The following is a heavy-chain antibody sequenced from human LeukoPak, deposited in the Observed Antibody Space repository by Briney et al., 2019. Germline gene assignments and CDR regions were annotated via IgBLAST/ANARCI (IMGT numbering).Heavy chain of an antibody. Sequence: ASVKVSCKASGYTFTNYGISWVRQAPGQGLEWMGWISAYNGNTNYAQKFQGRVTMTRNTSISTAYMELSSLRSEDTAVYYCARGRHYGDYWGQGTLVTVSS. CDR3: ARGRHYGDY. CDR1: GYTFTNYG. V-gene: IGHV1-18*01. CDR2: ISAYNGNT. J-gene: IGHJ4*02.